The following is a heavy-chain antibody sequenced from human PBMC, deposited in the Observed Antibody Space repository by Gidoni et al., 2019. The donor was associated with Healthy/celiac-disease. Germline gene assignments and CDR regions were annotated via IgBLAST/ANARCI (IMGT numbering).Heavy chain of an antibody. Sequence: EVQLVESGGGLVGPGGSLRLSCAASGFSFISDGMNWVRQAPGKGLEWVSSISGSRSYIYYADSVKGRFTIYRDNAKNSLYLQMNSLRAEDTAVYYCARDLSMILRDGMDVWGQGTTVTVSS. CDR1: GFSFISDG. CDR3: ARDLSMILRDGMDV. D-gene: IGHD3-16*01. CDR2: ISGSRSYI. J-gene: IGHJ6*02. V-gene: IGHV3-21*02.